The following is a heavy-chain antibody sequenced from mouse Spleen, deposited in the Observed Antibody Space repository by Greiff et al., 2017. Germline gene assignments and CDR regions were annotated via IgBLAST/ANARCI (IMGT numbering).Heavy chain of an antibody. CDR3: ASLNWDFDY. J-gene: IGHJ2*01. CDR2: INSNGGST. CDR1: GFTFSSYG. D-gene: IGHD4-1*01. Sequence: EVKLMESGGGLVQPGGSLKLSCAASGFTFSSYGMSWVRQTPDKRLELVATINSNGGSTYYPDSVKGRFTISRDNAKNTLYLQMSSLKSEDTAMYYCASLNWDFDYWGQGTTLTVSS. V-gene: IGHV5-6-3*01.